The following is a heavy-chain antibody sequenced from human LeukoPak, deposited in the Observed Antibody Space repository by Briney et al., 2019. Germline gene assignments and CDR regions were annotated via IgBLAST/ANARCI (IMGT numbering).Heavy chain of an antibody. CDR3: AREGRIAPAGTNIDY. D-gene: IGHD6-13*01. J-gene: IGHJ4*02. CDR2: IYSGGST. Sequence: GGSLRLFRAASGFTVSRNYMSWVRQAPGKGLEWVSVIYSGGSTYYADSVKGRFTISRDNSKNTLALHMISLRAEDTGVYYCAREGRIAPAGTNIDYWGQGTLLTVSS. V-gene: IGHV3-53*01. CDR1: GFTVSRNY.